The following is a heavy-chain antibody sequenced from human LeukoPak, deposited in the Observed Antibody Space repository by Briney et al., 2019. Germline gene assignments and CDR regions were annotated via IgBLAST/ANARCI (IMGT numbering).Heavy chain of an antibody. Sequence: PSETLSLTCTVSGGSISSYYWTWIRQPPGKGLEWIGRIYSSGSTNYNPSLKSRVTMSVDTSKNQFSLKLSSVTAADTAVYYCAGSTVTTYQDAFDIWGQGTMVTVSS. V-gene: IGHV4-4*07. CDR1: GGSISSYY. J-gene: IGHJ3*02. CDR3: AGSTVTTYQDAFDI. D-gene: IGHD4-17*01. CDR2: IYSSGST.